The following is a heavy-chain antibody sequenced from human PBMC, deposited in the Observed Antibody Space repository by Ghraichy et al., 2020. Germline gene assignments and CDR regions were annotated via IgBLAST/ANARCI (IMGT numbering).Heavy chain of an antibody. CDR1: GFTFSSYA. Sequence: GGSLRLSCAASGFTFSSYAMHWVRQAPGKGLEWVAVISYDESNKYYADSVKGRFTISRDNSKNTLYLQMNSLRAEDTAVYYCARDPGRDWNYRLYYYYYMDVWGKGTTVTVSS. CDR3: ARDPGRDWNYRLYYYYYMDV. J-gene: IGHJ6*03. CDR2: ISYDESNK. D-gene: IGHD1-7*01. V-gene: IGHV3-30-3*01.